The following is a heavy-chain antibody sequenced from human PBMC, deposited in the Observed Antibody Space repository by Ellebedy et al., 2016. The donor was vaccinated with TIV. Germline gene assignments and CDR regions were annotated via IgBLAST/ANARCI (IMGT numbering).Heavy chain of an antibody. V-gene: IGHV1-69*13. CDR3: ARRGVGATIFDY. CDR1: GYTFTGYY. J-gene: IGHJ4*02. CDR2: IIPIFGTA. D-gene: IGHD1-26*01. Sequence: SVKVSXKASGYTFTGYYMHWVRQAPGQGLEWMGGIIPIFGTANYAQKFQGRVTITADESTSTAYMELSSLRSEDTAVYYCARRGVGATIFDYWGQGTLVTVSS.